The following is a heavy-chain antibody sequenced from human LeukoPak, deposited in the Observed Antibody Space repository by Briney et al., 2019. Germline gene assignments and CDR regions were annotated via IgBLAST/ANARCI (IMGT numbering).Heavy chain of an antibody. V-gene: IGHV1-2*02. CDR3: ATEGLKGYYYDSSGYDY. CDR1: GYTFTGYY. J-gene: IGHJ4*02. D-gene: IGHD3-22*01. Sequence: ASVKVSCKASGYTFTGYYMHWVRQAPGQGLEWMGWINPNSGGTNYAQKFQGRVTMTRDTSISTAYMELSRLRSEDTAVYYCATEGLKGYYYDSSGYDYWGQGTLVTVSS. CDR2: INPNSGGT.